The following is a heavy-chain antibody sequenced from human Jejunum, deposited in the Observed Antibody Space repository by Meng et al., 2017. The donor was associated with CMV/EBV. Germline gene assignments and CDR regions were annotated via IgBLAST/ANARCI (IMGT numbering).Heavy chain of an antibody. CDR1: DYF. CDR2: IYYSGRT. Sequence: DYFWSWIRQPPGKGLEWIGFIYYSGRTYYNPSLKSRVTISVDTSKNQFSLRLSSVTAADTAVYYCARDRTTMINDAGLGYFRLDPWGQGVLVTVSS. J-gene: IGHJ5*02. V-gene: IGHV4-30-4*08. D-gene: IGHD2/OR15-2a*01. CDR3: ARDRTTMINDAGLGYFRLDP.